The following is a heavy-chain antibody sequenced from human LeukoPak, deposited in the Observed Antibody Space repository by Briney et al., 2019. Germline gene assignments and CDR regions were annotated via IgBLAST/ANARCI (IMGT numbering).Heavy chain of an antibody. CDR1: GYTFTSYD. Sequence: ASVKVSCKASGYTFTSYDINWVRQATGQGLEWMGWMNPNSGNTGYAQKFQGRVTMTRNTSISTAYMELSSLRSEDTAVYYCARGRGIAARSRYYFDYWGQGTLVTVSS. V-gene: IGHV1-8*01. J-gene: IGHJ4*02. CDR2: MNPNSGNT. CDR3: ARGRGIAARSRYYFDY. D-gene: IGHD6-6*01.